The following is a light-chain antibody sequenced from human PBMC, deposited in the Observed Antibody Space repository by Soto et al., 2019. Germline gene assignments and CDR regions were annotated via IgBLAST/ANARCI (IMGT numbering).Light chain of an antibody. V-gene: IGKV3-15*01. CDR1: QSVSSN. J-gene: IGKJ5*01. CDR2: GAS. CDR3: QQYYDWPIA. Sequence: EIVLTQSPATLSLSPGEIATLSCRASQSVSSNLAWYQQKPGQAPRLLIYGASTRATGIPARFSGSGSGTEFTLTISSLQSEDFAVYYCQQYYDWPIAFGQGTRLEI.